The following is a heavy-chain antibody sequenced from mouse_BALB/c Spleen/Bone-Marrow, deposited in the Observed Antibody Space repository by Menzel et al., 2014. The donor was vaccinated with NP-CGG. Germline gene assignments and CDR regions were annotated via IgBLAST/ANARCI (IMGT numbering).Heavy chain of an antibody. D-gene: IGHD1-1*01. J-gene: IGHJ2*01. V-gene: IGHV1-80*01. Sequence: QVHVKQSGAELVRPGSSVKISCKASGYSFSSYWMNWVKQRPGQGLEWIGQIYPGDGDTNYSGKFKGKATLTADESSSTAYMQLSSLTSEDSGVYYCAFVNYGFDYWGQGTTLTVSS. CDR1: GYSFSSYW. CDR3: AFVNYGFDY. CDR2: IYPGDGDT.